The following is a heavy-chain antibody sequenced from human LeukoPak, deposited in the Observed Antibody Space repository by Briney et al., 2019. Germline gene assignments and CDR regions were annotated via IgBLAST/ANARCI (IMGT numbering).Heavy chain of an antibody. Sequence: GGSLRLSCAGSGFIFSTHWMIWVRQAPGKGLEWVAFIRYDGSNKYYADSVKGRFTISRDNSKNTLYLQMNSLRAEDTAVYYCAKTGYCSSTSCRPYYYYYMDVWGKGTTVTVSS. CDR2: IRYDGSNK. V-gene: IGHV3-30*02. CDR3: AKTGYCSSTSCRPYYYYYMDV. J-gene: IGHJ6*03. CDR1: GFIFSTHW. D-gene: IGHD2-2*01.